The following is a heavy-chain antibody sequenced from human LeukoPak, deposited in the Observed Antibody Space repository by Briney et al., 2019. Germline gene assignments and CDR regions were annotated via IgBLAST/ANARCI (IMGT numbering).Heavy chain of an antibody. V-gene: IGHV1-46*01. Sequence: ASVKVSCKASGYTFTSYYMHWVRQAPGQGLEWMGIINPSGGSTSYAQKFQGRVTMTRDTSTSTVYMELSSLRSEDTAVYYCATSAYYYDSSGYQIQAHYYFDYWGQGTLVTVSS. J-gene: IGHJ4*02. CDR1: GYTFTSYY. D-gene: IGHD3-22*01. CDR3: ATSAYYYDSSGYQIQAHYYFDY. CDR2: INPSGGST.